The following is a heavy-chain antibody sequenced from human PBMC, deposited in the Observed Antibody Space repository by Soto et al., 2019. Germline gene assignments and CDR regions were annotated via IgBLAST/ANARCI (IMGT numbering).Heavy chain of an antibody. D-gene: IGHD3-10*01. V-gene: IGHV3-73*01. J-gene: IGHJ4*02. CDR2: IRSKTNSYAT. CDR1: GLLFSVSA. CDR3: TGQTGGYLDY. Sequence: PWGSLRISCAASGLLFSVSAIDWVRQASGKGLEWVGRIRSKTNSYATAYAASLKGRFTISRDDSKKTAYLQINSLKAEDTGVYFCTGQTGGYLDYWGQGTMVTVSS.